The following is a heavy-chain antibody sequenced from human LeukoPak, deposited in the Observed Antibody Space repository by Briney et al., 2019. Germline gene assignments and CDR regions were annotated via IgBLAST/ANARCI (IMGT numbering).Heavy chain of an antibody. D-gene: IGHD3-22*01. V-gene: IGHV4-59*01. CDR3: ARVERSGYFNGY. CDR2: VYYTGST. CDR1: GGSISTYY. Sequence: SETLSLTCTVSGGSISTYYWSWIRQPPGKGLEWIGYVYYTGSTNYNPSLKSRVTISVDTSKNQFSLKLSSVTAADTAVYYCARVERSGYFNGYWGQGTLVTVSS. J-gene: IGHJ4*02.